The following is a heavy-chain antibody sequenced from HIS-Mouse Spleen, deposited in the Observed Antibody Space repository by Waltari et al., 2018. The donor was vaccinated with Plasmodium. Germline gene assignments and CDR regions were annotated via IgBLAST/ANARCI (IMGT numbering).Heavy chain of an antibody. V-gene: IGHV3-7*01. Sequence: EVQLVASGGGLVQPGGSLSLSCASSGSTFSRDWMSWVRQAPGKGLEWVANIKQDGSEKYYVDSVKGRFTISRDNAKNSLYLQMNSLRAEDTAVYYCASSWYWYFDLWGRGTLVTVSS. D-gene: IGHD6-13*01. CDR2: IKQDGSEK. J-gene: IGHJ2*01. CDR3: ASSWYWYFDL. CDR1: GSTFSRDW.